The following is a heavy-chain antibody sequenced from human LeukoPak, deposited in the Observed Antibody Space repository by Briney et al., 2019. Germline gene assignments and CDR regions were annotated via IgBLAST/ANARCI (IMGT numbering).Heavy chain of an antibody. CDR3: ARDAYYYDSSGYHDH. V-gene: IGHV3-33*01. CDR1: GFTFSSYG. CDR2: IWYDGSNK. J-gene: IGHJ4*02. Sequence: GGSLRLPCAASGFTFSSYGMHWVRQAPGKGLEWVAVIWYDGSNKYYADSVKGRFTISRDNSKNTLYLQMNSLRAEDTAVYYCARDAYYYDSSGYHDHWGQGTLVTVSS. D-gene: IGHD3-22*01.